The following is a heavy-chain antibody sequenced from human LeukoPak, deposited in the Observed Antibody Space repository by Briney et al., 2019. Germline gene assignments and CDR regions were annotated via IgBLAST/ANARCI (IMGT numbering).Heavy chain of an antibody. CDR1: GGTFSSYA. V-gene: IGHV1-69*05. Sequence: SVKVSCKASGGTFSSYAISWVRQAPGQGLEWMGRIIPIFGTANYAQKFQGRVTITTDESTSTAYMDLSSLRSEDTAVYYCAITRGIDVVVVAAAMGFDYWGQGTLVTVSS. J-gene: IGHJ4*02. D-gene: IGHD2-15*01. CDR2: IIPIFGTA. CDR3: AITRGIDVVVVAAAMGFDY.